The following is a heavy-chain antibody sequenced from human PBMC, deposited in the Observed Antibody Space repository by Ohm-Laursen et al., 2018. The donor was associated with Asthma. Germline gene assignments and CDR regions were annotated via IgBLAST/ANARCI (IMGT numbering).Heavy chain of an antibody. CDR2: ISWNSGSI. CDR3: TRRKYSDSRILAFDL. D-gene: IGHD3-22*01. V-gene: IGHV3-9*01. CDR1: GFTFDDYA. Sequence: SLRLSCSAPGFTFDDYAMHWVRQAPGKGLEWVSGISWNSGSIGYADSVKGRFTISRDNAKNSLYLQMNSLRAEDTAVYYCTRRKYSDSRILAFDLWGQGTRVTVSS. J-gene: IGHJ3*01.